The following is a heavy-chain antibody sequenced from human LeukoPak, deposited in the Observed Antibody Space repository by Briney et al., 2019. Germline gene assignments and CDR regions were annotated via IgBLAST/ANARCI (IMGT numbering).Heavy chain of an antibody. Sequence: PGGSLRLSCAAPGITFSGYGMHWVRQAPGKGLEWVAFIRYDGSNKYYADSVKGRFTISRDNSKNTLYLQMNSLRAEDTAVYYCARVVGRLSYYMDVWGKGTTVTVSS. CDR1: GITFSGYG. D-gene: IGHD2/OR15-2a*01. V-gene: IGHV3-30*02. CDR3: ARVVGRLSYYMDV. J-gene: IGHJ6*03. CDR2: IRYDGSNK.